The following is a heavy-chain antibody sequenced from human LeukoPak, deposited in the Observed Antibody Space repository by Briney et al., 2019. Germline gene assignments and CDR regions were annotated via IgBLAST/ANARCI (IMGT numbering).Heavy chain of an antibody. D-gene: IGHD6-13*01. Sequence: GASVKVSCKASGYTFTSYDVNWVRQATGQGLEWMGWMNPNSGNTGYAQKFQGRVTMTRNTSISTAYMELSSLRSEDTAVYYCARAPQTRIAAAGNCGQGTLVTVSS. J-gene: IGHJ4*02. V-gene: IGHV1-8*01. CDR1: GYTFTSYD. CDR2: MNPNSGNT. CDR3: ARAPQTRIAAAGN.